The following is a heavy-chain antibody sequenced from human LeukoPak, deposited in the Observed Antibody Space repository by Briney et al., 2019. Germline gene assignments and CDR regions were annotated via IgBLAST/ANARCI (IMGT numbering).Heavy chain of an antibody. Sequence: PGGSLRLSCAASGFTFSSYEMNWVRQAPGKGLEGVSYISSSDSTIYYADPVKGRFTISRDNAKNSLYLQINGLRAEDTAVYYCARTAFSSSWYDYWGQGTLVTVSS. CDR2: ISSSDSTI. D-gene: IGHD6-13*01. J-gene: IGHJ4*02. CDR3: ARTAFSSSWYDY. V-gene: IGHV3-48*03. CDR1: GFTFSSYE.